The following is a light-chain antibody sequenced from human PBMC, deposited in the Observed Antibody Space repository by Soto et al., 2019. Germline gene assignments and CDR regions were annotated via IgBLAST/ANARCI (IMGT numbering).Light chain of an antibody. CDR2: GAS. J-gene: IGKJ4*01. V-gene: IGKV3-20*01. CDR3: QQYGSSPQA. CDR1: QSVSSSY. Sequence: EIVLTQSPGTLSLSPGDRATLSCRASQSVSSSYLAWYQQKPGQAPRLLIYGASSMATGIPDRFSGSGSGTDFTLTISRLEPEDFAVYYCQQYGSSPQAFGGGTKVEIK.